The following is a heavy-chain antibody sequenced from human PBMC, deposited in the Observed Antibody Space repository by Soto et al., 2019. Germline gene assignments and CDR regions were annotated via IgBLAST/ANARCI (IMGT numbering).Heavy chain of an antibody. CDR3: ANQMWELKAFDI. J-gene: IGHJ3*02. CDR1: GFTFSSYA. D-gene: IGHD1-26*01. V-gene: IGHV3-23*01. CDR2: ISGSGGST. Sequence: EVQLLESGGGLVQPGGSLRLSCAASGFTFSSYAMSWVRQAPGKGLEWVSAISGSGGSTYYADSVKGRFTISRDNSKNTLYLQMNSLRAEDTAVYYCANQMWELKAFDIWGQGTMVTVSS.